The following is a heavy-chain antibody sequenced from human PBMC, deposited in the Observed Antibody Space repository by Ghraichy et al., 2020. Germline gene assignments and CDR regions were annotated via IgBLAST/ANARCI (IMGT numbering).Heavy chain of an antibody. D-gene: IGHD6-19*01. CDR2: IRYDGSNK. CDR1: GFTFSSYG. V-gene: IGHV3-30*02. J-gene: IGHJ4*02. CDR3: AHPGRGSGPTSQPPH. Sequence: GGSLRLSCAASGFTFSSYGMHWVRQAPGKGLEWVAFIRYDGSNKYYADSVKGRFTISRDNSKNTLYLQMNSLRAEDTAVYYCAHPGRGSGPTSQPPHWGQGTLVTVSS.